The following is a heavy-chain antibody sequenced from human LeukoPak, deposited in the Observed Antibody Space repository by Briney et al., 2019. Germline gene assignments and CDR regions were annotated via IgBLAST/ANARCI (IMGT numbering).Heavy chain of an antibody. J-gene: IGHJ4*02. V-gene: IGHV3-7*04. CDR2: IKQGGSEK. D-gene: IGHD2-15*01. Sequence: PGGSLRLSCAASGFTFSIDWMSWVRQAPGKGLEWVTNIKQGGSEKYFVDSVKGRFSISRDDAKSSVYLQMNSLRAEDTAVYYCARDGIDYWGQGTLVTVSS. CDR3: ARDGIDY. CDR1: GFTFSIDW.